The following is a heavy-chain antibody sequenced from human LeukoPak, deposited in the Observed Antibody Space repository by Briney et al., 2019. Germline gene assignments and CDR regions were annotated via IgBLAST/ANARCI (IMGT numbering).Heavy chain of an antibody. V-gene: IGHV4-30-2*01. J-gene: IGHJ6*02. Sequence: SETLSLTCAVSGGSISSGGYSWSWIRQPPGKGLEWIGYIYHSGSTYYNPSLKSRVTISVDTSKNQFSLKLSSVTAADTAVYYCARVAVTYYYYYGMDVWGQGTTVTVSS. CDR1: GGSISSGGYS. CDR2: IYHSGST. CDR3: ARVAVTYYYYYGMDV. D-gene: IGHD4-11*01.